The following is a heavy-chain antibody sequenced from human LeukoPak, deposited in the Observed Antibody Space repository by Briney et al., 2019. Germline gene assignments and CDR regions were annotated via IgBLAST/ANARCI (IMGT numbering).Heavy chain of an antibody. D-gene: IGHD3-10*01. V-gene: IGHV3-21*01. J-gene: IGHJ4*02. CDR2: ISSSSSYI. CDR3: ASAGRLLIWFGEFSSYFDY. CDR1: GFTFSSYS. Sequence: PGGSLRLSCAASGFTFSSYSMNWVRQAPGKGLEWVSSISSSSSYIYYADSVKGRFTISRDNAKNSLYLQMNSLRAEDTAVYYCASAGRLLIWFGEFSSYFDYWGQGTLVTVSS.